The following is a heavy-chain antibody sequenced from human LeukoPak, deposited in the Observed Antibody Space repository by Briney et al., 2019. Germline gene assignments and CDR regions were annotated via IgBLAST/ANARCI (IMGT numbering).Heavy chain of an antibody. CDR3: ARDSRFRYYDTTRP. V-gene: IGHV1-18*01. J-gene: IGHJ6*04. Sequence: GAPVKVSCKASGYTFTSYGISWVRQAPGQGLEWMGWISAYNGNTNYAQKLQGRVTMTTDTSTSTAYMELRSLRSDDTAVYYCARDSRFRYYDTTRPWGKGTTVTVSS. CDR1: GYTFTSYG. D-gene: IGHD3-22*01. CDR2: ISAYNGNT.